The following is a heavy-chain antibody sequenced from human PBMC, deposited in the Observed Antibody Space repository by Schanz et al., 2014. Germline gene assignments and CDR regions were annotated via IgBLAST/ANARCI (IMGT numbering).Heavy chain of an antibody. CDR1: GFTFSSYA. CDR3: ARELPSYFDFWNGSQNAFDY. J-gene: IGHJ4*02. Sequence: QGQLVESGGGVVQPGRSLRLSCAASGFTFSSYAMHWVRQAPGKGLEWVAVMSYDGSNKYYADSVKGRFTISRDTPKNTLYVQMNSLRADDTAVYYCARELPSYFDFWNGSQNAFDYWGQGTLVTVSS. V-gene: IGHV3-30-3*01. D-gene: IGHD3-3*01. CDR2: MSYDGSNK.